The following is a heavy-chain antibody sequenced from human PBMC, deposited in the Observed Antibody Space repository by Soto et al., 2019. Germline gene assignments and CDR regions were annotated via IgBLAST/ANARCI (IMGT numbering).Heavy chain of an antibody. CDR3: ATDPGYDILTGYYTQTNYYYYMDV. CDR2: ISWNSGSI. D-gene: IGHD3-9*01. V-gene: IGHV3-9*01. CDR1: GFTFDDYA. J-gene: IGHJ6*03. Sequence: EVQLVESGGGLVQPGRSLRLSCAASGFTFDDYAMHWVRQAPGKGLEWVSGISWNSGSIGYADSVNGRFTISRDNAKNYLYLQMNSLRAEDTALYYCATDPGYDILTGYYTQTNYYYYMDVWGKGTTVTVSS.